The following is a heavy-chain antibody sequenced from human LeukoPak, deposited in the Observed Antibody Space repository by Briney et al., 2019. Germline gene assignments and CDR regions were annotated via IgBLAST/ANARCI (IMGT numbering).Heavy chain of an antibody. V-gene: IGHV3-74*01. CDR3: ARSPWDSRLYMDV. J-gene: IGHJ6*03. CDR1: GSGFTFNNYW. D-gene: IGHD1-26*01. CDR2: INADGSTT. Sequence: GGSLRLSCAASGSGFTFNNYWMHWVRQAPGKGLVWVSRINADGSTTSYADSVRGRFTISRDNAKNSLYLQMNSLRVEDTAVYYCARSPWDSRLYMDVWGKGTTVTVSS.